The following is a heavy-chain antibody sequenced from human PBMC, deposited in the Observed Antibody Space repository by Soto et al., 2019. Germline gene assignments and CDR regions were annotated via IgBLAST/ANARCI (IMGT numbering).Heavy chain of an antibody. Sequence: QITLKESGPTLVKPTQTLTLTFTFSGFSLSTRGVAVGWFRQPPEKPLQRLSLIYWDEDGWYSPSLKSRLTITDDASNKQVVLTMTNMDPVDTATYYCAHRPRGYAYYFDYWGQGTLVTVSS. CDR3: AHRPRGYAYYFDY. J-gene: IGHJ4*02. V-gene: IGHV2-5*02. CDR1: GFSLSTRGVA. D-gene: IGHD5-12*01. CDR2: IYWDEDG.